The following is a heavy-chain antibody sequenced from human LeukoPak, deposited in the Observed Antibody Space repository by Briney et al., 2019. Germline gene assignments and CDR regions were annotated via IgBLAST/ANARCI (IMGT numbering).Heavy chain of an antibody. D-gene: IGHD2-2*01. CDR2: ISAYNGNT. Sequence: GASVKVSCKASGYTLTSYGISWVRQAPGQGLEWMGWISAYNGNTNYAQKLQGRVTMTTDTSTSTAYMELRSLRSDDTAVYYCAREFGPRGNIVVVPAARDYYGMDVWGQGTTVTVSS. CDR1: GYTLTSYG. CDR3: AREFGPRGNIVVVPAARDYYGMDV. V-gene: IGHV1-18*01. J-gene: IGHJ6*02.